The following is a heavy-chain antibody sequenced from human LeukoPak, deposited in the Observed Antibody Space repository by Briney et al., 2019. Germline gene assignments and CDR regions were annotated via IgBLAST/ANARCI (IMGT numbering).Heavy chain of an antibody. CDR2: INPSGGST. V-gene: IGHV1-46*01. J-gene: IGHJ6*02. CDR1: GYTFTSYY. Sequence: ASVKVSCKASGYTFTSYYMHWVRQAPGQGLEWMGIINPSGGSTSYAQKFQGRVTMTRDTSTSTVYMELSSLRSEDTAVYYCARDLGSGAYYDFWSGYYRPFAREENYGMDVWGQGTTVTVSS. D-gene: IGHD3-3*01. CDR3: ARDLGSGAYYDFWSGYYRPFAREENYGMDV.